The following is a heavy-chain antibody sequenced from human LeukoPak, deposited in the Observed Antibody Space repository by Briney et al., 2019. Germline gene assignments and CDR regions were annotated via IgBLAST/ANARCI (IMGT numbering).Heavy chain of an antibody. D-gene: IGHD1-14*01. Sequence: SETLSLTCTVSGGSISSGGYYWSWIRQHPGKGLEWIVYIYYSGSTYYNPSLKSRVTISVDTSKNQFSLKLSSVTAADTAVYYCARDPGLEVGYIWFDHWGQGTLVTVSS. J-gene: IGHJ5*02. CDR3: ARDPGLEVGYIWFDH. V-gene: IGHV4-31*03. CDR2: IYYSGST. CDR1: GGSISSGGYY.